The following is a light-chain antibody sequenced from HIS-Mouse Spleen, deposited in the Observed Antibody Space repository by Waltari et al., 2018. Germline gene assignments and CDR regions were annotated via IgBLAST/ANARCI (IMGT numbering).Light chain of an antibody. CDR2: AAS. J-gene: IGKJ2*01. CDR3: QQSYSTPYT. V-gene: IGKV1-39*01. CDR1: QSISSS. Sequence: DIQMTQSPSSLSASVGDRVTITCRASQSISSSLNWYQHKPGKAPKHLIYAASSLQSGVPSRFSGSGSGTDFTLNISSLQPEDFATYYCQQSYSTPYTFGQGTKLEIK.